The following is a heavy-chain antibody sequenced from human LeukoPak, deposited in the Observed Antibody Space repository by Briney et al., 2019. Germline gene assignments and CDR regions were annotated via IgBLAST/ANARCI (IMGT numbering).Heavy chain of an antibody. CDR1: GGSISSYY. D-gene: IGHD3-3*01. V-gene: IGHV4-4*09. CDR2: IYTSGST. Sequence: SETLSLTCTVCGGSISSYYWSWIRQPPGKGLEWIGYIYTSGSTNYNPSLKSRVTISVDTSKKQFSLKLSSVTAADTAVYYCARLDRFTIFGVVRDFDLWGRGTLVTVSS. J-gene: IGHJ2*01. CDR3: ARLDRFTIFGVVRDFDL.